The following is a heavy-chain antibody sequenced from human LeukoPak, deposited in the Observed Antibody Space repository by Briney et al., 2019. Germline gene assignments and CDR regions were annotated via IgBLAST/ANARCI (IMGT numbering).Heavy chain of an antibody. Sequence: SETLSLTCAVYGGSFSGYYWSWIRQPPGKGLEWIGEINHSGSTNYNPSLKSRVTISVDTSKNQFSLKLSSVTAADTAVYYCARRNLAVTNLIFDAFDIWGQGTMVTVSS. CDR3: ARRNLAVTNLIFDAFDI. CDR2: INHSGST. D-gene: IGHD4-17*01. J-gene: IGHJ3*02. V-gene: IGHV4-34*01. CDR1: GGSFSGYY.